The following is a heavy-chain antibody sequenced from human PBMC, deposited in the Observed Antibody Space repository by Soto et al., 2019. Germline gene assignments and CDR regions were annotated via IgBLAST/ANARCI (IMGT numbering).Heavy chain of an antibody. CDR3: ARESEDLTSNFDY. J-gene: IGHJ4*02. Sequence: PGGSLRLSCAASGFSFGDYYMNWVRQAPGKGLEWVSSISSTTNYIYYGESMKGRFTISRDNAKNSLYLERNSLRAEDTAVYYCARESEDLTSNFDYCGQGTLVTVSS. CDR1: GFSFGDYY. CDR2: ISSTTNYI. V-gene: IGHV3-21*06.